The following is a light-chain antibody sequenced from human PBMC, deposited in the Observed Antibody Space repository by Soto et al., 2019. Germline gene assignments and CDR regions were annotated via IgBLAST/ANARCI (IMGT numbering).Light chain of an antibody. V-gene: IGKV3-15*01. CDR1: QSVSTN. Sequence: EIVMTQSPGTLSVSPGEGATLSCRASQSVSTNLAWYQQKPDQAPRLLIYGASTTATGMPARFSGSGSGTEFTLTISSLQSEDFAVYCCQQYYTWPRTFGQGTRVDIK. CDR3: QQYYTWPRT. CDR2: GAS. J-gene: IGKJ1*01.